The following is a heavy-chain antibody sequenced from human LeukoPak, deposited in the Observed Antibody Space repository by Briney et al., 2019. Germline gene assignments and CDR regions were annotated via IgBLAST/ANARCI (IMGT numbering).Heavy chain of an antibody. CDR3: ARDTGYSSSWYTPNYYYYGMDV. J-gene: IGHJ6*02. CDR2: ISYDGSNT. D-gene: IGHD6-13*01. CDR1: GFTFSTYA. Sequence: GGSLRLSCAASGFTFSTYAMHWVRQAPGKGLEWVAVISYDGSNTYYADSVKGRFTISRDNSKNTLYLQMNSLRAEDTAVYYCARDTGYSSSWYTPNYYYYGMDVWGQGTTVTVSS. V-gene: IGHV3-30*04.